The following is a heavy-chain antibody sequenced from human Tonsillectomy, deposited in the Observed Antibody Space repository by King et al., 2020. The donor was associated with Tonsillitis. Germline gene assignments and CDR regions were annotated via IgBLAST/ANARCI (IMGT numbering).Heavy chain of an antibody. J-gene: IGHJ6*03. D-gene: IGHD6-6*01. CDR2: IYYSGST. V-gene: IGHV4-59*08. CDR3: ASRQAARPYYYYYMDV. Sequence: QLQESGPGLVKPSETLSLTCTVSGGSIRSYYWSWIRQPPGKGLEWIGYIYYSGSTNYSPSLKSRVTISVDTSKNQFSLNLSSVTAADTAVYYCASRQAARPYYYYYMDVWGNGTMVTVSS. CDR1: GGSIRSYY.